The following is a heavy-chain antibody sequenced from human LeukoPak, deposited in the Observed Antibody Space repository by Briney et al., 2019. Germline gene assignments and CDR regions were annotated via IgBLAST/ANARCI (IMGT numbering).Heavy chain of an antibody. CDR2: MSHTGAT. J-gene: IGHJ6*02. D-gene: IGHD3-9*01. V-gene: IGHV4-34*01. Sequence: ASETLSLTCAVFGGSFSGYYWSWIRQSPEKGLEWIGEMSHTGATNYNPSLRSRVTVSVDTSKKQFSLNLRSVTAAGTAVYYCARGLRYNILTGGMDVWGQGTTVIVSS. CDR1: GGSFSGYY. CDR3: ARGLRYNILTGGMDV.